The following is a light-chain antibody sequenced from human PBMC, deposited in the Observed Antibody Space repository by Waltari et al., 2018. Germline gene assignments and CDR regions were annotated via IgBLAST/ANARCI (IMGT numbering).Light chain of an antibody. V-gene: IGLV1-44*01. CDR2: RNE. J-gene: IGLJ3*02. CDR1: QSNVGDNV. CDR3: ATWDDSPTGRGV. Sequence: QSVLTQPPSASGTPGQRVTISCSGSQSNVGDNVVNWYPQVPGTAPKLVIHRNEQRASGVPDRFTAAKSGTAASLGISGLQSEDEGDYYCATWDDSPTGRGVFGGGTRVTVL.